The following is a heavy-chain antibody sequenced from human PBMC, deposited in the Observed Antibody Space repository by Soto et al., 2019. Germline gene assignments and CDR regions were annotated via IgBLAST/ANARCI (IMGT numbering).Heavy chain of an antibody. V-gene: IGHV3-74*03. D-gene: IGHD1-26*01. Sequence: EVELVESGGGVAQPGGSLRLSCAVSGFTFSHYWMHWVRQAPGGGLEWVSGITGDGRTTTYAESVKGRFTISRENAKNTMSLQMTSLRDADTAVYFCARGPHDGGSPGAEDSWGQGTLVTVSS. CDR3: ARGPHDGGSPGAEDS. J-gene: IGHJ4*02. CDR1: GFTFSHYW. CDR2: ITGDGRTT.